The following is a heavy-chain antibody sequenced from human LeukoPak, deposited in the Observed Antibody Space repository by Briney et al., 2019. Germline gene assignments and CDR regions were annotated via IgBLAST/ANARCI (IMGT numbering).Heavy chain of an antibody. CDR2: ISNDGSRK. D-gene: IGHD3-3*01. CDR1: GFTFSRHG. V-gene: IGHV3-30*03. J-gene: IGHJ4*02. CDR3: ARDRAWNYFDY. Sequence: GGSLRLSCAPSGFTFSRHGMHWVRQAPGKGLEWVAIISNDGSRKYYAHPVEGRFTISRDNSKNTLYLQMDSLRAEDTAVYYCARDRAWNYFDYWGQGTLVTVSS.